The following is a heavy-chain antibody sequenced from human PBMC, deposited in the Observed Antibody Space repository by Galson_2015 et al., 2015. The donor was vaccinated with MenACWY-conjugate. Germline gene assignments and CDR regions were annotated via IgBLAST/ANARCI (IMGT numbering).Heavy chain of an antibody. CDR1: GYTFTGYY. D-gene: IGHD6-13*01. CDR2: INPNSGGT. CDR3: ARDRFWVRGEPAGTDVNLPYYYYGMDV. J-gene: IGHJ6*02. V-gene: IGHV1-2*04. Sequence: SVKVSCKASGYTFTGYYMHWVRQAPGQGLEWMGWINPNSGGTNYAQKFQGWVTMTRDTSISTAYMELSRLRSDDTAVYYCARDRFWVRGEPAGTDVNLPYYYYGMDVWGQGTTVTVSS.